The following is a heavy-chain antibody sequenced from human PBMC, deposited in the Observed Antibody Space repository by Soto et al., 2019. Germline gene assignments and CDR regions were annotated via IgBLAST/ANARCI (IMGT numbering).Heavy chain of an antibody. CDR2: IIPILGIA. CDR3: ARGYCSGGSCYFDY. Sequence: QVQLVQSGAEVRKPGSSVKVSCKASGGTFSSYTISWVRQAPGQGLEWMGRIIPILGIANYAQKFQGRVTITADKSTSTAYMELSSLRSEDTAVYYCARGYCSGGSCYFDYWGQGTLVTVSS. V-gene: IGHV1-69*02. J-gene: IGHJ4*02. D-gene: IGHD2-15*01. CDR1: GGTFSSYT.